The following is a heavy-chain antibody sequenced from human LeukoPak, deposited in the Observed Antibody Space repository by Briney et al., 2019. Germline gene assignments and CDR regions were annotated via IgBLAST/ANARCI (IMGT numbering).Heavy chain of an antibody. CDR1: GFTCSIYS. D-gene: IGHD3-9*01. CDR2: ISSSSSTI. V-gene: IGHV3-48*04. CDR3: ARVPRNFDWLFYFDY. J-gene: IGHJ4*02. Sequence: GGSLRLSCAASGFTCSIYSMNWVRQAPGKGLEGVSYISSSSSTIYYADSVKGRFTISRDNAKNSLYLQMNSLRAEDTAVYYCARVPRNFDWLFYFDYWGQGTLVTVSS.